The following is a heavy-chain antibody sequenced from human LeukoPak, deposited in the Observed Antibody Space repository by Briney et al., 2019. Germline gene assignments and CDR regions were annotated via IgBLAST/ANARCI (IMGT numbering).Heavy chain of an antibody. J-gene: IGHJ4*02. V-gene: IGHV3-48*03. Sequence: GGSLRLSCAASGFTFSSYEMNWVRQAPGKGLEWVSYISSSGSVKYYADSVKGRFTISRDNAKNSLYLQMNSLRDEDTAVYYCARDWGLVVRPDFWGQGTLVTVSS. CDR1: GFTFSSYE. CDR3: ARDWGLVVRPDF. CDR2: ISSSGSVK. D-gene: IGHD2-2*01.